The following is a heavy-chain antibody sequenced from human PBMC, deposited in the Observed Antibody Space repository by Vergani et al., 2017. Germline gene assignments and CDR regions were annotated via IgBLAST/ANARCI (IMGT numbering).Heavy chain of an antibody. CDR1: GGSFSGYY. J-gene: IGHJ6*03. D-gene: IGHD1-26*01. V-gene: IGHV4-34*01. Sequence: QVQLQQWGAGLLKPSETLSLTCAVYGGSFSGYYWSWIRQPPGKGLEWIGGINHSGSTNYNPSLKSRVTISVDTSKNQFSLKLSSVTAADTAVYYCARRSGARYYYYYMDVWGKGTTVTVSS. CDR3: ARRSGARYYYYYMDV. CDR2: INHSGST.